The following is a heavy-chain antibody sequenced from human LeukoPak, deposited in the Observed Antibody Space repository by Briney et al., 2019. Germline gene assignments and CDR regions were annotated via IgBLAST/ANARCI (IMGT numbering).Heavy chain of an antibody. V-gene: IGHV4-39*01. CDR2: IYYSGST. J-gene: IGHJ6*02. CDR1: GGSISSSSYY. Sequence: SETLSLTCTVSGGSISSSSYYWGWLRQPPGKGLEWIGSIYYSGSTYYNPSLKSRVTISVDTSKNQFSLKLSSVTAADTAVYYCARQDVAARPGARYYGMDVWGQGTTVTVSS. CDR3: ARQDVAARPGARYYGMDV. D-gene: IGHD6-6*01.